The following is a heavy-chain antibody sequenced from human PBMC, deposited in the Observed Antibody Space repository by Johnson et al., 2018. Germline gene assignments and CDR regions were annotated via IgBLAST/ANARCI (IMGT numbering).Heavy chain of an antibody. CDR2: ISYDGSNK. CDR1: GFTFSSYG. J-gene: IGHJ6*03. D-gene: IGHD3-22*01. Sequence: QVQLVQSGGGVVQPGRSLRLSCAASGFTFSSYGMHWVRQAPGKGLEWVAVISYDGSNKYYADSVKGRFTISRDNSKNTLYLQMNSLRADDTAVYYCAKDSSSGPGYYYYMDVWGKGTTVTVSS. V-gene: IGHV3-30*18. CDR3: AKDSSSGPGYYYYMDV.